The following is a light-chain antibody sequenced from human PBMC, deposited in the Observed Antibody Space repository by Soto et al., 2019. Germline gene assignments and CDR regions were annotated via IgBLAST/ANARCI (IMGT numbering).Light chain of an antibody. CDR1: QGIGND. Sequence: DIQMTQSPSSLSASVGDRVTITCRASQGIGNDLGWYQQKPGKAPKRLIYGTSSLHTGVPSRFSGSGSGTEFTLTISSLQPEDFATYYCLQHNSYRWTFGQGTKVEVK. CDR3: LQHNSYRWT. J-gene: IGKJ1*01. V-gene: IGKV1-17*01. CDR2: GTS.